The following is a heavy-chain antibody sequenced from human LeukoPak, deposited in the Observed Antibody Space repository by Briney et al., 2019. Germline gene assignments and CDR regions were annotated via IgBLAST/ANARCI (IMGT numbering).Heavy chain of an antibody. CDR2: IYYSGST. J-gene: IGHJ4*02. CDR3: ARNNGSGSY. Sequence: SETLSLTCAVYGGSFSGYYWSWIRQPPGKGLEWIGYIYYSGSTIYNPSLKNRVTISVDTSKNQFSLKLSSVTAADTAVYYCARNNGSGSYWGQGTLVTVSS. V-gene: IGHV4-59*01. CDR1: GGSFSGYY. D-gene: IGHD3-10*01.